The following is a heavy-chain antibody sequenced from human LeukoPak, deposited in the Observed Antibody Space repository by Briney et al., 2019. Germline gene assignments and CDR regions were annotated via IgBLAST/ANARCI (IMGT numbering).Heavy chain of an antibody. CDR2: IYHSGST. D-gene: IGHD3-10*01. V-gene: IGHV4-38-2*02. J-gene: IGHJ6*03. CDR3: ARGLWFGETYYYYYMDV. CDR1: GYSISSGYY. Sequence: KPSETLSLTCTVSGYSISSGYYWGWIRQPPGKGLEWIGSIYHSGSTYYNPSLKSRVTISVDTSKNQFSLKLSSVTAADTAVYYCARGLWFGETYYYYYMDVWGKGTTVTVSS.